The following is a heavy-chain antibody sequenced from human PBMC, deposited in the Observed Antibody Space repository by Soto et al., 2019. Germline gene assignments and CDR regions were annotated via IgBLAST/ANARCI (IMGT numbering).Heavy chain of an antibody. V-gene: IGHV1-69*06. D-gene: IGHD3-22*01. Sequence: SVKVSFKASGGTFSSYAISWVRQAPGQGLEWMGGIIPIFGTANYAQKFQGRVTITADKSTSTAYMELSSLRSEDTAVYYCARVTHYYDSSGYYSPFGYWGQGTLVTVSS. CDR3: ARVTHYYDSSGYYSPFGY. J-gene: IGHJ4*02. CDR2: IIPIFGTA. CDR1: GGTFSSYA.